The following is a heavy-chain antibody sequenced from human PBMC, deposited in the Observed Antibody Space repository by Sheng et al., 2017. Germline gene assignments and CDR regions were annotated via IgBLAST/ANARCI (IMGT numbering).Heavy chain of an antibody. Sequence: DVQLVESGGGLVQPGGSLRLSCAASGFTFSRYAMSWVRQAPGKGLEWVSAISGSGGDTYYIDSVKGRFTISRDNSKNTVYLQMNSLRGEDTAVYYCANDPWGYKGYLDSWGQGTLVTVSS. CDR2: ISGSGGDT. CDR1: GFTFSRYA. D-gene: IGHD5-12*01. V-gene: IGHV3-23*04. CDR3: ANDPWGYKGYLDS. J-gene: IGHJ4*02.